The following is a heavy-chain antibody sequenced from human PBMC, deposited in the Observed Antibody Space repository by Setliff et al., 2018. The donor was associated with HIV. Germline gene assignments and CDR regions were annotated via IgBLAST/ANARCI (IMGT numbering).Heavy chain of an antibody. J-gene: IGHJ4*02. CDR1: GFTFSSYW. CDR3: ARDGGRYGTFDY. Sequence: PGGSLRLSCAASGFTFSSYWMHWVRQLPGKGLVWTSSMNSDGSRTTYADSVKGRFTISRDSAKNTVYLQMNSLRAEDTAVYYCARDGGRYGTFDYWGQGTPVTVSS. V-gene: IGHV3-74*03. CDR2: MNSDGSRT. D-gene: IGHD5-18*01.